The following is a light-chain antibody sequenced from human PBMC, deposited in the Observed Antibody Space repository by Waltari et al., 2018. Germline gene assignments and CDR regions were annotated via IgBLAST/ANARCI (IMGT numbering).Light chain of an antibody. CDR2: DDS. V-gene: IGLV3-21*01. CDR1: RIGGKS. J-gene: IGLJ3*02. CDR3: QIWDRSGEQWV. Sequence: SYVLNQPPPVSVAPGETATILCGGNRIGGKSAHWYQQKSGRAPVVVISDDSDRPSGTPERISCTNSGNTATLTISRVEVGDEADYFCQIWDRSGEQWVFGGGTRLTV.